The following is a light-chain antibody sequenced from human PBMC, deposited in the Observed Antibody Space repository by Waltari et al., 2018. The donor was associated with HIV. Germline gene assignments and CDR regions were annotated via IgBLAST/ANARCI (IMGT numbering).Light chain of an antibody. CDR2: KAS. Sequence: DIQMTQSPSTLSASEGDRVTITCRASQSINSRLAWYQQKPGKAPKLLIYKASSLESGVPSRFSGSGSGTEFTLTINSLQPDDFATYYCQQYNNFLYTFGQGTKLEIK. J-gene: IGKJ2*01. CDR1: QSINSR. CDR3: QQYNNFLYT. V-gene: IGKV1-5*03.